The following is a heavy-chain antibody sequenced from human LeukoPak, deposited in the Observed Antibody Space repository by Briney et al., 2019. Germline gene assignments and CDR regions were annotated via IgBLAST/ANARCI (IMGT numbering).Heavy chain of an antibody. CDR3: ARRAGAYSHPYDY. Sequence: GGSLRLSCAASGFTFSSYSMNWVRQAPGKGLEWVSSISSSSSYIYYADSVKGRFTISRDNAKNSLYLQMNSLRVEDTAVYYCARRAGAYSHPYDYWGQGTLVTVSS. J-gene: IGHJ4*02. D-gene: IGHD4/OR15-4a*01. CDR1: GFTFSSYS. V-gene: IGHV3-21*04. CDR2: ISSSSSYI.